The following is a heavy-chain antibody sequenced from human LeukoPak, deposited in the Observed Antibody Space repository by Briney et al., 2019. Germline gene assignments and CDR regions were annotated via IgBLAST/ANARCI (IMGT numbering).Heavy chain of an antibody. D-gene: IGHD4-17*01. J-gene: IGHJ4*02. CDR2: IYYSGST. Sequence: SETLSLTCTVSGGSISSSSYYWGWIRQPPGKGLEWIGSIYYSGSTYYNPSLKSRVTISVDTSKNQFSLKLSSVTAADTAVYYCARGYGDYPNDYWGQGTLVTVSS. CDR3: ARGYGDYPNDY. V-gene: IGHV4-39*07. CDR1: GGSISSSSYY.